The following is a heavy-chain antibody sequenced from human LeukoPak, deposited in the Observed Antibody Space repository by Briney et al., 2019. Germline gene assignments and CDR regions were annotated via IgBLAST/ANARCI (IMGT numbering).Heavy chain of an antibody. V-gene: IGHV3-53*04. CDR3: ARDNGEGAFDI. CDR1: GFTFSSYA. J-gene: IGHJ3*02. CDR2: IYSGGST. Sequence: SGGSLRLSCAASGFTFSSYAMSWVRQAPGKGLEWVSVIYSGGSTYYADSVKGRFTISRHNSKNTLYLQMNSLRAEDTAVYYCARDNGEGAFDIWGQGTMVTVSS.